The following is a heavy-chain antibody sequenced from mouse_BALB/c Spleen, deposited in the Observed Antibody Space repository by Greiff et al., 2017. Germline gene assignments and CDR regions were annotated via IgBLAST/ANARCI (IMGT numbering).Heavy chain of an antibody. J-gene: IGHJ2*01. V-gene: IGHV14-3*02. CDR1: GFNIKDTY. Sequence: EVQLQQSGAELVKPGASVKLSCTASGFNIKDTYMHWVKQRPEQGLEWIGRIDPANGNTKYDPKFQGKATITADTSSNTAYLQLSSLTSEDTAVYYCARPHYYGSSLFDYWGQGTTLTVSS. CDR3: ARPHYYGSSLFDY. CDR2: IDPANGNT. D-gene: IGHD1-1*01.